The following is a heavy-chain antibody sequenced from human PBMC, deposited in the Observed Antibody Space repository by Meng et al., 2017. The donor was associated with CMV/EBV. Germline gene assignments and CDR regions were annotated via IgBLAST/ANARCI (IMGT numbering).Heavy chain of an antibody. J-gene: IGHJ4*02. Sequence: GESLKISCAASGFTFSSYAMSWVRQAPGKGLEWVSVLYSGDSSTYYADSVKGRFTISRDNSKNTLYLQMNSLRTEDTAVYYCAKDRTVAGKYYFDYWGQGTLVTVSS. CDR2: LYSGDSST. CDR1: GFTFSSYA. D-gene: IGHD6-19*01. CDR3: AKDRTVAGKYYFDY. V-gene: IGHV3-23*03.